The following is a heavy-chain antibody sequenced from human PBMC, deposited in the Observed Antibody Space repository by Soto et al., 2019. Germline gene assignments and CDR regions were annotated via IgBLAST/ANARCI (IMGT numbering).Heavy chain of an antibody. D-gene: IGHD3-3*01. CDR3: ARRRGDETYDFWSGYYDYGMDV. Sequence: GESLKISCKGSGYSFTSYWIGWVRQMPGKGLEWMGIIYPGDSDTRYSPSFQGQVTISADKSISTAYLQWSSLKASDTAMYYCARRRGDETYDFWSGYYDYGMDVWGQGTLVTVSS. CDR2: IYPGDSDT. CDR1: GYSFTSYW. J-gene: IGHJ6*02. V-gene: IGHV5-51*01.